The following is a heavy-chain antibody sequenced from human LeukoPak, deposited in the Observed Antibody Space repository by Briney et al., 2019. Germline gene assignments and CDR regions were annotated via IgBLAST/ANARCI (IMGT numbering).Heavy chain of an antibody. CDR3: AKDSADYYDSSGYFRFYYYYYYMDV. J-gene: IGHJ6*03. CDR1: GFTFSSYG. Sequence: GGSLRLSCAASGFTFSSYGMHWVRQAPGEGLEWVAVIWYDGSNKYYADSVKGRFTISRENSKNTLYLQMNSLRAEDTAVYYCAKDSADYYDSSGYFRFYYYYYYMDVWGKGTTVTVSS. V-gene: IGHV3-33*06. CDR2: IWYDGSNK. D-gene: IGHD3-22*01.